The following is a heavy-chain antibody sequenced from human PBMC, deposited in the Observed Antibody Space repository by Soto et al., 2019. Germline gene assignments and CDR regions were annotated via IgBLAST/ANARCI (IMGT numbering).Heavy chain of an antibody. CDR2: ISNSGGST. J-gene: IGHJ3*02. D-gene: IGHD6-19*01. CDR1: GFIFTSYA. V-gene: IGHV3-23*01. CDR3: ARSGWHDAFDI. Sequence: EVQLLESGGGLVQPGGSLRLSCAASGFIFTSYAMSWVRQAPGKGLEWVSGISNSGGSTDYADSVKGRFFTSRDNSKNTLYLQMNSLRAEDTAVFSCARSGWHDAFDIWGQGTMVTVSS.